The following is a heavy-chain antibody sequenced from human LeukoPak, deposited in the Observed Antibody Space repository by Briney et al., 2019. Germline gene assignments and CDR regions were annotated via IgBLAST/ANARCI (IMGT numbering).Heavy chain of an antibody. J-gene: IGHJ6*04. CDR2: ISGTGGSK. CDR3: ARVNFAAAAMDV. CDR1: GFTFSTYA. D-gene: IGHD6-13*01. Sequence: GGSLRLSCAASGFTFSTYAMTWVRQAPGKGLEWVSLISGTGGSKYYADSVKGRFTFSRDNSKNTLYLQMTSLRAEDTAVYYCARVNFAAAAMDVWGKGTTVTVSS. V-gene: IGHV3-23*01.